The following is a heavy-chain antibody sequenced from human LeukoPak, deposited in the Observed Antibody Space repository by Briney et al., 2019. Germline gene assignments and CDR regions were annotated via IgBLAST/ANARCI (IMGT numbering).Heavy chain of an antibody. D-gene: IGHD2-2*01. J-gene: IGHJ6*03. Sequence: GASVKVSCKASGGTFSSYAISWVRQAPGQGLEWMGGIIPIFGTANYAQKFQGRVTITADKSTSTAYMELSSLRSEDTAVYYCARASVTAVPHYYYYMDVWGKGTTVTVSS. CDR3: ARASVTAVPHYYYYMDV. CDR2: IIPIFGTA. CDR1: GGTFSSYA. V-gene: IGHV1-69*06.